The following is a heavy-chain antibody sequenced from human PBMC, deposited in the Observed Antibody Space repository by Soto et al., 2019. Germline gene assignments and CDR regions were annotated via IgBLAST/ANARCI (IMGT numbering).Heavy chain of an antibody. V-gene: IGHV4-34*01. CDR3: ARVKAAAGYYYGMDV. CDR2: INHSGST. J-gene: IGHJ6*02. Sequence: QVQLQQWGAGLLKPSETLSLTCAVYGGSFSGYYWSWIRQPPGKGLEWIGEINHSGSTNYNPSLKSRVTISVDTSKNQFSLKLSSVTAADTAVYYCARVKAAAGYYYGMDVWGQGTTVTVSS. D-gene: IGHD6-13*01. CDR1: GGSFSGYY.